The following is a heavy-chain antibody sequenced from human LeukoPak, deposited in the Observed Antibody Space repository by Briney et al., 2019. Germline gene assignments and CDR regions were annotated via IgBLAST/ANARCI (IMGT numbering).Heavy chain of an antibody. V-gene: IGHV1-2*02. J-gene: IGHJ6*03. CDR3: ARSAYCTNGVCYRGYYYYYMDV. CDR2: INPNSGGT. Sequence: ASVKVSCKASGYTFTGYYMHWVRQAPGQGLEWMGWINPNSGGTNYAQKFQGRVTMTRDTSISTAYMELSRLRSEDTAVYYCARSAYCTNGVCYRGYYYYYMDVWGKGTTVTVSS. CDR1: GYTFTGYY. D-gene: IGHD2-8*01.